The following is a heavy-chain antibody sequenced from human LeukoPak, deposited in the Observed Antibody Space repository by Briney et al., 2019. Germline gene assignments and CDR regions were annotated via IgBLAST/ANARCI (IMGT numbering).Heavy chain of an antibody. J-gene: IGHJ6*02. D-gene: IGHD3-3*01. CDR3: ARDRLTIFGVVTLYYYGMDV. CDR1: GGSISSGDYY. V-gene: IGHV4-30-4*01. Sequence: SETLSLTCTVSGGSISSGDYYWSWIRQPPGKGLEWIGCIYYSGSTYYNPSLKSRVSISVDTSKNQFSLKLSSVTAADTAVYYCARDRLTIFGVVTLYYYGMDVWGQGTTVTVSS. CDR2: IYYSGST.